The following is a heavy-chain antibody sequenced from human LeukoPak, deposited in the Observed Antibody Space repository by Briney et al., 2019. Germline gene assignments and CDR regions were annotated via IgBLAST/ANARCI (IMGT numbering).Heavy chain of an antibody. Sequence: SETLSLTCTVSGGSISSGGYYWSWIRQHPGKGLEWIGYIYYSGSTYYNPSLKSRVTISVDTSKNQFSLKLSSVIAADTAVYYCARASSTVTHNWFDSWGQGTLVTVSS. V-gene: IGHV4-31*03. D-gene: IGHD4-17*01. CDR2: IYYSGST. CDR3: ARASSTVTHNWFDS. CDR1: GGSISSGGYY. J-gene: IGHJ5*01.